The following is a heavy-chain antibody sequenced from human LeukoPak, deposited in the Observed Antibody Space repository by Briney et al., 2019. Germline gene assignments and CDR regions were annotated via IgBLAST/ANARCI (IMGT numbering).Heavy chain of an antibody. J-gene: IGHJ4*02. D-gene: IGHD5-12*01. CDR1: GFTFSSYG. Sequence: GGSLRLSCAASGFTFSSYGIHWVRQAPGMGLEWVAVISYDGTNTYYADSVKGRFTISRDNSKNALYLQMNSLRAEDTAVYYCAKATSTLHSGSIDYWGQGTLVTVSS. CDR2: ISYDGTNT. V-gene: IGHV3-30*18. CDR3: AKATSTLHSGSIDY.